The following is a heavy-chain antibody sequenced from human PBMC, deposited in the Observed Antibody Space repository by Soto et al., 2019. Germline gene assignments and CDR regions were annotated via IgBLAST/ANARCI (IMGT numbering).Heavy chain of an antibody. CDR3: ARAKSLYFDY. J-gene: IGHJ4*02. V-gene: IGHV3-74*01. CDR1: GFTFSSYW. Sequence: GSLRLSCAASGFTFSSYWMHWVRQAPGKGLVWVSLINSDGSSTSYADSVKGRFTISRDNAKNTLYLQMNSLRAEDTAVYYCARAKSLYFDYWGEGTPVTVS. CDR2: INSDGSST.